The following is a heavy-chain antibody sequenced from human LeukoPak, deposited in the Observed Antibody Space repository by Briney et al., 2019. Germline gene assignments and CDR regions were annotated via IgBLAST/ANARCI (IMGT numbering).Heavy chain of an antibody. V-gene: IGHV4-38-2*02. CDR2: IYHSGST. CDR3: AREYFRAFDI. CDR1: GYSISSGYY. D-gene: IGHD2-8*01. Sequence: SETLSLTCTVSGYSISSGYYWGWIWQPPGKGLEWIGSIYHSGSTYYNPSLKSRVTISVDTSKNQFSLKLSSVTAADTAVYYCAREYFRAFDIWGQGTMVTVSS. J-gene: IGHJ3*02.